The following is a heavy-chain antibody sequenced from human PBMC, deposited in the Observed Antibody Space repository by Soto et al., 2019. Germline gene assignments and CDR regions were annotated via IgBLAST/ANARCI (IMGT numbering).Heavy chain of an antibody. CDR2: IGAYNGDT. CDR3: ARDRGYRPDTFDI. V-gene: IGHV1-18*01. J-gene: IGHJ3*02. Sequence: QVQLVQSGAEVKNPGASVKVSCKASGYSFSSYGISWVRQAPGQGLEWVGWIGAYNGDTNYAQKHQGRVTLTTDTSTSTAYVELTSPRSDDTAMYYCARDRGYRPDTFDIWGQVTMVIVNS. CDR1: GYSFSSYG. D-gene: IGHD3-10*01.